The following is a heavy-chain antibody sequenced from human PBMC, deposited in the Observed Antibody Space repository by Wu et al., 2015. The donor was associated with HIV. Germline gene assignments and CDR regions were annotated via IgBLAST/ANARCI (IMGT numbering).Heavy chain of an antibody. J-gene: IGHJ6*03. CDR1: GYTFTSHG. CDR2: ISGYNGNT. D-gene: IGHD3-16*01. Sequence: QVQLVQSGAEVKKPGASVKVSCKASGYTFTSHGISWVRQAPGQGLEWMGWISGYNGNTNYAQKLQGRVTMTTDTSTTTAYMELRSLRSDDTAVYYCAREVRLGYYYYYMDVWGKGTTVTVSS. CDR3: AREVRLGYYYYYMDV. V-gene: IGHV1-18*01.